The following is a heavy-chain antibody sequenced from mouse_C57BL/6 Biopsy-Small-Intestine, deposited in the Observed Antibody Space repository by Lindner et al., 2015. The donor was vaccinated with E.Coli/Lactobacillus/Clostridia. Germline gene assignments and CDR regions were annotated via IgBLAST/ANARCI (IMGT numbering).Heavy chain of an antibody. V-gene: IGHV1-77*01. D-gene: IGHD6-2*01. CDR2: ISPHSGGT. Sequence: SVKVSCKASGYTFTDYYIHWVRQAPGQGLEWVGRISPHSGGTYFAEKFQVRVTMISDTSISTVSVELSGLTSDDTAIYYCTRERQDRYGSSSGPFDIWGQGTMATVSS. J-gene: IGHJ3*01. CDR3: TRERQDRYGSSSGPFDI. CDR1: GYTFTDYY.